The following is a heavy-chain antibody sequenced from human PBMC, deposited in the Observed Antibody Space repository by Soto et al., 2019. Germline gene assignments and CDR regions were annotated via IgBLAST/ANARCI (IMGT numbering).Heavy chain of an antibody. CDR2: IFHSGST. CDR3: AQFTYASGSNC. CDR1: GSSITSYY. D-gene: IGHD3-10*01. V-gene: IGHV4-59*01. J-gene: IGHJ4*02. Sequence: QVQLQESGPGLVKPSENLSLTCTVSGSSITSYYWSWIRQPPGKGLEWIGHIFHSGSTNYNPSLKSRVTISVDTSKNQFSLKVSSVTAADTAVYYCAQFTYASGSNCWGQGTLVTVSS.